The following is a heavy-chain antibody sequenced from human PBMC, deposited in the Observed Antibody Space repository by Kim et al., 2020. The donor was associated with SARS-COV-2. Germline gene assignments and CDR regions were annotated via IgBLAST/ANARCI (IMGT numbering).Heavy chain of an antibody. CDR3: ARWGTYYYGSGAYY. V-gene: IGHV3-7*01. J-gene: IGHJ4*02. D-gene: IGHD3-10*01. Sequence: VDSVKGRFTISRDNAKNSLYLQMNSLRAEDTAVYYCARWGTYYYGSGAYYWGQGTLVTVSS.